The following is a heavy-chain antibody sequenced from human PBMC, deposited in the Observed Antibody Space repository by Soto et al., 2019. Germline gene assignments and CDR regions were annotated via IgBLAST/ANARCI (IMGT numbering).Heavy chain of an antibody. CDR2: VSHDGRNT. D-gene: IGHD6-19*01. CDR1: GFTFSDYA. CDR3: AKGGRQWLVTSDFNY. V-gene: IGHV3-30*18. Sequence: PGGSLRLSCAASGFTFSDYAMHWVRQAPGKGLEWVAVVSHDGRNTHYADSVKGRFTISRNSSKNTVSLEMTSLRAEDTAVCYCAKGGRQWLVTSDFNYWGQGALVTVSS. J-gene: IGHJ4*02.